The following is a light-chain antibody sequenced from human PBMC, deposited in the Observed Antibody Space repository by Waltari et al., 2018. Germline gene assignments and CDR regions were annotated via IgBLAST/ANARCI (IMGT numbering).Light chain of an antibody. Sequence: QSALTQPPPVSGSPGQSVTISCIGTDSDIGDTTYASWYQQHPGKAPKLIIFEFNARPSGVPDRFSGSKSGNTASLTISGLQFEDESDYVCCSYAGHFTWVFGGGTKLTVL. CDR2: EFN. CDR3: CSYAGHFTWV. V-gene: IGLV2-11*01. CDR1: DSDIGDTTY. J-gene: IGLJ3*02.